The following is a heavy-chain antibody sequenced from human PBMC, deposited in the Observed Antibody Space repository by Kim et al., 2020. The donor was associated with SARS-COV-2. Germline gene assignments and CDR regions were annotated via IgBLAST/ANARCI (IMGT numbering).Heavy chain of an antibody. CDR1: GFTFSDYY. Sequence: GGSLRLSCAASGFTFSDYYMSWIRQAPGKGLEWVSYISSSSSYTNYADSVKGRFAISRDNAKNSLYLQMNSLRAEDTAVYYCASSIYLDTAMVHYYGMDVWGQGTTVTVSS. CDR2: ISSSSSYT. CDR3: ASSIYLDTAMVHYYGMDV. J-gene: IGHJ6*02. D-gene: IGHD5-18*01. V-gene: IGHV3-11*06.